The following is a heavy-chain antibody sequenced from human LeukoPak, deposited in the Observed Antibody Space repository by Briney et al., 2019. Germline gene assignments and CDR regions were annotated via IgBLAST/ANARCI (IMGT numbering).Heavy chain of an antibody. CDR2: ISGSGGST. CDR3: ARESQGTSEAY. Sequence: GGSLRLSCAASGFTFSSYAMSWVRQAPGKGLEWVSGISGSGGSTYYADSVKGRFTISRDNSKNTLYLQMNSLRAEDTAVYYCARESQGTSEAYWGQGTLVTVSS. V-gene: IGHV3-23*01. D-gene: IGHD3-10*01. J-gene: IGHJ4*02. CDR1: GFTFSSYA.